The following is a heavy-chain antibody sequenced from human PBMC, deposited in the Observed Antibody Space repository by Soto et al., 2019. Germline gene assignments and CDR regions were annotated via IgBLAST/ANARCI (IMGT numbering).Heavy chain of an antibody. CDR3: ARPGSYERHHAKYPLDY. J-gene: IGHJ4*02. CDR2: ISGSGATT. CDR1: GFTFCNYA. D-gene: IGHD1-26*01. Sequence: GGSLRLSCAASGFTFCNYATPWVRQAPGQGLEWVSSISGSGATTYYADSVKGRFTISRDNSKNTLSLQMTSLRADDTDVYYCARPGSYERHHAKYPLDYWGQGTLVTVS. V-gene: IGHV3-23*01.